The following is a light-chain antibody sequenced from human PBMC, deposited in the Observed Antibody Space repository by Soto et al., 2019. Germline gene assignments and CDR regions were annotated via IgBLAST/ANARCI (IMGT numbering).Light chain of an antibody. V-gene: IGLV1-44*01. J-gene: IGLJ2*01. CDR3: VSYACSNNFLV. CDR1: SSNLGSNS. CDR2: SDN. Sequence: QSVLTQPPSASGTPGQRVTISCSGSSSNLGSNSVNWYQQVPGTAPKLHISSDNQRPSGVPDRFSGSQSGTSASLAISGLQSEDVADYYCVSYACSNNFLVFGGGTKLTVL.